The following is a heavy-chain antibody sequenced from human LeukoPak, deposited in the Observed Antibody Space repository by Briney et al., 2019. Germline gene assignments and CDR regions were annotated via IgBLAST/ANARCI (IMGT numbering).Heavy chain of an antibody. CDR2: INPNSGGT. Sequence: GASVKVSCKASGYTFTGYYMHWVRQAPGQGLEWMGWINPNSGGTNYAQKFQGRVTMTRDTSISTAYMELSRLRSDDTAVYYCAIKPTVTNTNWFDPWGQGTLDTVSS. J-gene: IGHJ5*02. D-gene: IGHD4-17*01. V-gene: IGHV1-2*02. CDR1: GYTFTGYY. CDR3: AIKPTVTNTNWFDP.